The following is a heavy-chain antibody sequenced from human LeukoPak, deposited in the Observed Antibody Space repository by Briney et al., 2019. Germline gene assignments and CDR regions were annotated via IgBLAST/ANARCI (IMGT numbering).Heavy chain of an antibody. V-gene: IGHV3-30*02. CDR2: IRYDGSNK. CDR3: AKDPTRGYSYGPPRSDYMDV. CDR1: GFTFSSYG. Sequence: GGSLRLSCAASGFTFSSYGMHWVRQAPGKGLEWVAFIRYDGSNKYYADSVKGRFTISRDNSKNTLYLQMNSLRAEDTAVYYCAKDPTRGYSYGPPRSDYMDVWGKGTTVTISS. J-gene: IGHJ6*03. D-gene: IGHD5-18*01.